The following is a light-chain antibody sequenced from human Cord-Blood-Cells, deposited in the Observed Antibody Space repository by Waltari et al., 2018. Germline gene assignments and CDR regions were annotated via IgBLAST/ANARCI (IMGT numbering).Light chain of an antibody. J-gene: IGKJ4*01. CDR1: QDISNY. CDR3: QQYDNRPLT. V-gene: IGKV1-33*01. Sequence: DIQMKQSPSSLSASVGDRVTITCQASQDISNYLNWYQQKPGKAPKHLIYDASNLETWVPTRFSGSGSGTEFTVAISSLQPEDIATYYCQQYDNRPLTFGGGTKVEIK. CDR2: DAS.